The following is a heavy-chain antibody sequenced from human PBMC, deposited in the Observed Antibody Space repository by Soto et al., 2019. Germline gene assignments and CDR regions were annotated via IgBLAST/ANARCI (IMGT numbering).Heavy chain of an antibody. CDR1: GFTLSYYE. J-gene: IGHJ5*02. Sequence: EVQLVESGGGLAQPGGSLRLSCAASGFTLSYYEMNWVRQAPGKGLEWITYLSSSGRVTYYADSVKGRFTISRDNAKNLMYLQKNSLRAEDTGVYYRAREIIGSYHFDPWGQGTLVPGSS. CDR2: LSSSGRVT. D-gene: IGHD3-10*01. V-gene: IGHV3-48*03. CDR3: AREIIGSYHFDP.